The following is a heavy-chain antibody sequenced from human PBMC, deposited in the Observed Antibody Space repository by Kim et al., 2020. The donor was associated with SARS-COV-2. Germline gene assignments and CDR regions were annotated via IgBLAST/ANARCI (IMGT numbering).Heavy chain of an antibody. J-gene: IGHJ4*02. D-gene: IGHD3-10*01. V-gene: IGHV4-34*01. Sequence: LKSRVTISVDTSKTQFSLKLSSVTAADTAVYYCARARNTHYYGSGSYYNYWGQGTLVTVSS. CDR3: ARARNTHYYGSGSYYNY.